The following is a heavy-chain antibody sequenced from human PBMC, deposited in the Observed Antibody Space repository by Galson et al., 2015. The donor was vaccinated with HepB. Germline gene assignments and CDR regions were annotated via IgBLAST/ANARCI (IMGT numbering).Heavy chain of an antibody. V-gene: IGHV4-59*12. CDR2: IYYSGNT. J-gene: IGHJ4*02. CDR1: GVSISNYY. CDR3: ARNNYFDY. Sequence: ETLSLTCTVSGVSISNYYWSWIRQPPGKGLEWIGYIYYSGNTNYNPSLKSRVTMSIDTSMNQFSLTLTSVTAADTAVYYCARNNYFDYWGQGTLVTVSS.